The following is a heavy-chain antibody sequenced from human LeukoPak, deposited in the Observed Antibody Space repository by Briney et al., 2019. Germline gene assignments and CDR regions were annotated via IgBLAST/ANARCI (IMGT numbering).Heavy chain of an antibody. J-gene: IGHJ4*02. CDR2: FYYSGST. CDR3: ATSRIVGATTEGFDY. D-gene: IGHD1-26*01. V-gene: IGHV4-59*12. Sequence: SETLSLTCTVSGGSISSYSWSWIRQPPGKGLEWIGFFYYSGSTNYTPSLKSRVTISVDTSKNQFSLKLSSVTAADTAVYYCATSRIVGATTEGFDYWGQGTLVTVSS. CDR1: GGSISSYS.